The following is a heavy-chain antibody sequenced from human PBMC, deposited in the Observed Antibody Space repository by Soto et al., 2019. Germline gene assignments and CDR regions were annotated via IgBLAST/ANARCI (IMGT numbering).Heavy chain of an antibody. CDR3: AREVQVHTPAFVY. D-gene: IGHD3-10*01. CDR1: GGTFNTYA. V-gene: IGHV1-69*19. J-gene: IGHJ4*02. CDR2: ISPMFGAA. Sequence: QVQLVQSGAEMKKPGSSVKVSCQSSGGTFNTYAMNWVRQAPGQGPEWMGDISPMFGAANYATKFQGRVTITADESTGTSYMQLSSLTSEDTARYFCAREVQVHTPAFVYWGQGTRVTVSS.